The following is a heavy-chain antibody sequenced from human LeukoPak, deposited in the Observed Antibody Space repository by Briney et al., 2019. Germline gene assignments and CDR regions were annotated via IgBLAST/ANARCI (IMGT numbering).Heavy chain of an antibody. CDR1: GYSISSGYY. CDR3: ARRGTYYYDSSGYSFDY. J-gene: IGHJ4*02. V-gene: IGHV4-38-2*02. CDR2: IYHSGST. D-gene: IGHD3-22*01. Sequence: SETLSLTCTVSGYSISSGYYWGWIRQSPGKGLEWIGSIYHSGSTYYNPSLKSRVTISMDTTRNQFSLKLTSVTAADTAVYYCARRGTYYYDSSGYSFDYWGQGTLVTVSS.